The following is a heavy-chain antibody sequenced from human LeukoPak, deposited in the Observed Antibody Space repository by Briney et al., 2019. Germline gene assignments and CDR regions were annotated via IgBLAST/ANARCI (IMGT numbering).Heavy chain of an antibody. D-gene: IGHD3-3*01. CDR2: INPNSGGT. CDR1: GYTFTGYY. V-gene: IGHV1-2*02. J-gene: IGHJ4*02. Sequence: ASVKVSCKASGYTFTGYYMHWARRAPGQGLEWMGWINPNSGGTNYAQKFQGRVTMTRDTSISTAYMELSRLRSDDTAVYYCARVPARFLEWLSRGAYFDYWGQGTLVTVSS. CDR3: ARVPARFLEWLSRGAYFDY.